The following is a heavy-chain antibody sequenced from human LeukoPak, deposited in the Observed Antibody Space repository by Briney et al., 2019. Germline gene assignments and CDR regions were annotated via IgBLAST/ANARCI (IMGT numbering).Heavy chain of an antibody. CDR1: GFTFSSYW. J-gene: IGHJ6*02. Sequence: PGGSLRLSCAASGFTFSSYWMHWVRQAPGKGLVWVSRINSDGSSTSYADSVKGRFTISRDNAKNTLYLQMNSLRAEDTAVYYCARDYSDCSGGSCYYYYGMDVWGQGTTVTVSS. D-gene: IGHD2-15*01. CDR3: ARDYSDCSGGSCYYYYGMDV. V-gene: IGHV3-74*01. CDR2: INSDGSST.